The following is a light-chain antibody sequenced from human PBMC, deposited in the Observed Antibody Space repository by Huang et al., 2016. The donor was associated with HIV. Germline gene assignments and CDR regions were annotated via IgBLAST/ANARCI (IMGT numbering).Light chain of an antibody. CDR1: QVIYRS. V-gene: IGKV3-15*01. CDR2: GAS. CDR3: QQYVKWPRT. Sequence: EIMMTQSPATLSVSPGERATLSCRASQVIYRSLAWYQQKPGQAPRRLIYGASARATGVPARFSGSGSTTEGTLTISSLQSEDSAVYYCQQYVKWPRTFGGGTKVEI. J-gene: IGKJ4*01.